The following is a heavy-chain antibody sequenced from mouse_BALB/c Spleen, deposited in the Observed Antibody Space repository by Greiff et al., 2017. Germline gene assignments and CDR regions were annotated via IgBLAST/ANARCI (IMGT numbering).Heavy chain of an antibody. Sequence: EVQLQQSGPELVKPGASVKISCKASGYSFTGYFMNWVMQSHGKSLEWIGRINPYNGDTFYNQKFKGKATLTVDKSSSTAHMELRSLASEDSAVYYCARDGPYYFDYWGQGTTLTVSS. V-gene: IGHV1-20*02. CDR3: ARDGPYYFDY. J-gene: IGHJ2*01. CDR1: GYSFTGYF. D-gene: IGHD1-2*01. CDR2: INPYNGDT.